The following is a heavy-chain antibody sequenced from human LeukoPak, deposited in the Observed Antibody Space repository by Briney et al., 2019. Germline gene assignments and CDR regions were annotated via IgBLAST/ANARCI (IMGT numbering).Heavy chain of an antibody. CDR3: AGYCSSTSCYGYYYYYMDV. CDR2: IRSSSRYI. D-gene: IGHD2-2*01. J-gene: IGHJ6*03. V-gene: IGHV3-21*01. CDR1: GFTFSSYS. Sequence: PGGSLRLSCAASGFTFSSYSMNWVRRAPGKGLEWVSSIRSSSRYIYYADSVKGRFTISRDNAKTSLYLQLNSLRAEGTAVYYCAGYCSSTSCYGYYYYYMDVWGKGTTVTVSS.